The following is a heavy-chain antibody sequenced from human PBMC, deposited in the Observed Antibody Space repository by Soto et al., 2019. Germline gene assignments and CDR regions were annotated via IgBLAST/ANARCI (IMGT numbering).Heavy chain of an antibody. Sequence: VGPFHEQGLEWMGGIIPIFSTPNYAQKFQGRVTITADESTSTAYMELSSLRSEDTAVYYCARPIQYYFDTSAQSAWFDPWGQGTLVTVSS. CDR3: ARPIQYYFDTSAQSAWFDP. CDR2: IIPIFSTP. V-gene: IGHV1-69*01. J-gene: IGHJ5*02. D-gene: IGHD3-22*01.